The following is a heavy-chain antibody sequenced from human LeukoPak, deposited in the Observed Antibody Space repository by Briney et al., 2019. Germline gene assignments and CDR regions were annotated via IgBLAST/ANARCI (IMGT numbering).Heavy chain of an antibody. J-gene: IGHJ4*02. Sequence: GGSLRLSCAASGFTFSTYGMSWVRQAPGKGLEWVSGISGSGGSRFYTDSVKGRFTISRDNSKNTLYLQMNSLRAEDTAVYYCAKVTYGSGTYGAFDSWGQGTLVTVSS. CDR3: AKVTYGSGTYGAFDS. V-gene: IGHV3-23*01. CDR1: GFTFSTYG. D-gene: IGHD3-10*01. CDR2: ISGSGGSR.